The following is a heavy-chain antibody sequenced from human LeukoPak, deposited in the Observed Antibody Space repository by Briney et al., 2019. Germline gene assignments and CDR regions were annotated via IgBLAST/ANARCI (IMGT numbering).Heavy chain of an antibody. CDR2: ISWNSGSI. V-gene: IGHV3-9*01. CDR1: GFTFDDYA. J-gene: IGHJ4*02. Sequence: GGSLRLSCAASGFTFDDYAMHWVRQAPGKGLEWVSGISWNSGSIGYADSVKGRFTISRDNAKNSPYLQMNSLRAEDAALYYCAKAGAYDSSGSFDYWGQGTLVTVSS. CDR3: AKAGAYDSSGSFDY. D-gene: IGHD3-22*01.